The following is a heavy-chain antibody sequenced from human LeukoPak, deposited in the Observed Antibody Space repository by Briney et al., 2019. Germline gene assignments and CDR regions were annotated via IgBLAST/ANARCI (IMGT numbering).Heavy chain of an antibody. CDR1: EFTFRNYD. CDR2: IRYDGNNK. J-gene: IGHJ4*02. Sequence: PGGSLRLSCAASEFTFRNYDMHWVRQAPGKGLEWVAFIRYDGNNKYYADSVKGRFTISRDNYKNTLYLQMNSLRAEDTAVYYCAKDQAVAGHPLDYWGQGTLVTVSS. D-gene: IGHD6-19*01. CDR3: AKDQAVAGHPLDY. V-gene: IGHV3-30*02.